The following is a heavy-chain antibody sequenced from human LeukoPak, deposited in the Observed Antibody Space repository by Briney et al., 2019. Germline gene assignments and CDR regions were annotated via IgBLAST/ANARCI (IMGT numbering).Heavy chain of an antibody. J-gene: IGHJ5*02. V-gene: IGHV3-7*01. CDR3: ARDIGQPGGFDP. CDR1: GFTVSNNY. D-gene: IGHD1-26*01. Sequence: GGSLRLSCAASGFTVSNNYMSWVRQAPGKGLEWVANIKQDGSEKYYVDSVKGRFTISRDNAKNSLYLQMNSLRAEDTAVYYCARDIGQPGGFDPWGQGTLVTVSS. CDR2: IKQDGSEK.